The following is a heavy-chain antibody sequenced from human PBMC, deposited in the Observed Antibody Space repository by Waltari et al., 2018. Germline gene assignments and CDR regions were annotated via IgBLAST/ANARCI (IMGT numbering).Heavy chain of an antibody. D-gene: IGHD3-10*01. CDR2: ISTSGGT. Sequence: VQLLQSGPGLVKPSETLSLTCTVSDGSISIFYWTWIRQPPGKGPEWIGYISTSGGTKYNPSRQSRVSFSVDTSRNQFSLRLTSVTAADTALYYCARDTGGWYYDLWGRGSLVTVSA. V-gene: IGHV4-59*01. CDR1: DGSISIFY. CDR3: ARDTGGWYYDL. J-gene: IGHJ2*01.